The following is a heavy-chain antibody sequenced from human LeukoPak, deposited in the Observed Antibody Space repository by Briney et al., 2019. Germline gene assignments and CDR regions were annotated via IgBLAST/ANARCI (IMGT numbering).Heavy chain of an antibody. V-gene: IGHV3-21*01. Sequence: GGSLRLSCAASTFTFSSYNMNWVRQAPGKGLEWVSSISSSGTYIYYRDSVKGRFTISRDNAENSVYLQMNSLRVEDTAIYYCAKFTGVIAVAGPDYWGQGTLVTVSS. CDR2: ISSSGTYI. J-gene: IGHJ4*02. CDR1: TFTFSSYN. D-gene: IGHD6-19*01. CDR3: AKFTGVIAVAGPDY.